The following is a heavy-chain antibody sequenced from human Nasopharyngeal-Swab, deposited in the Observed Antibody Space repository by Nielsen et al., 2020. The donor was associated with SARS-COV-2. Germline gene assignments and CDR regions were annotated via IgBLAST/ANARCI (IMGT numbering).Heavy chain of an antibody. CDR3: ARVIGGKPNYYDSTPNWFDP. D-gene: IGHD3-22*01. J-gene: IGHJ5*02. V-gene: IGHV3-7*03. CDR2: IKQDGSET. Sequence: GGSLRLSGAVSGFTFSNYRMSWVRQAPGKGLEWVANIKQDGSETYYVDSVKGRFTISRHNSKNTLYLQMNSLRAEDTAVYYCARVIGGKPNYYDSTPNWFDPWGQGTLVTVSS. CDR1: GFTFSNYR.